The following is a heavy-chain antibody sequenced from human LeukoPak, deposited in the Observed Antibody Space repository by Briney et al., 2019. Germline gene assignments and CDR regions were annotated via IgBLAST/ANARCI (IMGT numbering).Heavy chain of an antibody. V-gene: IGHV3-21*01. D-gene: IGHD3-22*01. CDR3: AREVSEGFDF. J-gene: IGHJ4*02. CDR2: FGTRSTSI. CDR1: GFTFSSYS. Sequence: PGGSLRLSCVASGFTFSSYSMNWIRQAPGKGLEWVSSFGTRSTSIYHAGSVKGRFAISRDNAKNLLYLQMNSLRAEDTALYYCAREVSEGFDFWGQGTLVTVSS.